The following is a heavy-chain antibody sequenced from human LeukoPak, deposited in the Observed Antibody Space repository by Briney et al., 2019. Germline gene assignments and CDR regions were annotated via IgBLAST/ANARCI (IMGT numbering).Heavy chain of an antibody. CDR2: IIPILGIA. Sequence: GASVKVSCKASGGTFSSYTISWVRQAPGQGLEWVGRIIPILGIANYAQKFQGRVTITADKSTSTAYMELTSLRSEDTAVYYCARGIRSSFAFDIWGQGTMVTVSS. CDR3: ARGIRSSFAFDI. D-gene: IGHD2-21*01. J-gene: IGHJ3*02. CDR1: GGTFSSYT. V-gene: IGHV1-69*02.